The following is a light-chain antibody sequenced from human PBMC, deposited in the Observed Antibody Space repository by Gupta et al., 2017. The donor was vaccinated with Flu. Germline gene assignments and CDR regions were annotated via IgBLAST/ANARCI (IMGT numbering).Light chain of an antibody. CDR1: SRDVGGTNY. V-gene: IGLV2-14*01. Sequence: QSALTHPASVSGSPGQSTPLSSTGTSRDVGGTNYVPWYQQHPGKAPKLMIYDVSNRPSGVSSRFSGSKSGNTASLTISGLEAEDGSDYYCSSYTSTNTFYVFGTGTKVTVL. CDR2: DVS. J-gene: IGLJ1*01. CDR3: SSYTSTNTFYV.